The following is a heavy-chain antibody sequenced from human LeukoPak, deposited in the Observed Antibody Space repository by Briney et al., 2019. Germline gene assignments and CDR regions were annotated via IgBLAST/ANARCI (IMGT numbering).Heavy chain of an antibody. CDR1: GFTFSSYG. D-gene: IGHD3-22*01. Sequence: GGSLRLSCAASGFTFSSYGMHWVRQAPGKGLEWVAFIRYDGSNKYYADSVKGRFTISRDNSKNTLYLQMNSLRAEDTAVYYCAREYYYDSSGYRPCDYWGQGTLVTVSS. CDR2: IRYDGSNK. V-gene: IGHV3-30*02. J-gene: IGHJ4*02. CDR3: AREYYYDSSGYRPCDY.